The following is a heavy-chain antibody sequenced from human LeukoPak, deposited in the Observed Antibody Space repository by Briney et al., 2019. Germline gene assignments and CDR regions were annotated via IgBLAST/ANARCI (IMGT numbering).Heavy chain of an antibody. Sequence: LTGGSLRLSCVASGFSLSNYIMSWVRQAPGKGLEWEANINQVESEKYSVDSVKGRFTISRDNAKNSLYLQMNSLRAEDTAVYYCATGGIDWGQGTLVTVSS. J-gene: IGHJ4*02. CDR2: INQVESEK. V-gene: IGHV3-7*01. CDR3: ATGGID. D-gene: IGHD3-16*01. CDR1: GFSLSNYI.